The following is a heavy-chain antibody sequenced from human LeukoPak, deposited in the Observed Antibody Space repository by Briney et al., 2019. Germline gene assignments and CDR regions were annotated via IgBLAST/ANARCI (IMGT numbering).Heavy chain of an antibody. CDR1: GYTFTSYY. CDR3: ARSEYCGGDCYPDLFDY. J-gene: IGHJ4*02. D-gene: IGHD2-21*02. V-gene: IGHV1-46*01. CDR2: INPSGGST. Sequence: ASVKVSCKASGYTFTSYYMHWVRQAPGQGLEWMGIINPSGGSTSYAQKFQGRVTMTRDTSTSTVYMELSSLRSEDTAVYYCARSEYCGGDCYPDLFDYWGQGTLVTVSS.